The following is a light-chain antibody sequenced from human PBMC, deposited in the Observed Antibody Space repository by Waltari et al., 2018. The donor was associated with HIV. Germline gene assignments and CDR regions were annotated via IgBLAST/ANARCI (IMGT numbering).Light chain of an antibody. CDR3: CSYAGSSTWV. CDR1: ISDVESYNL. Sequence: QSALTQPASVSGSPGQSITISCTGTISDVESYNLVSWYQQHPGKAPKLMIYEVTKRPSGVSNRFSGSKSGNTASLTISGLQAEDEADYYCCSYAGSSTWVFGGGTKLTVL. J-gene: IGLJ3*02. CDR2: EVT. V-gene: IGLV2-23*02.